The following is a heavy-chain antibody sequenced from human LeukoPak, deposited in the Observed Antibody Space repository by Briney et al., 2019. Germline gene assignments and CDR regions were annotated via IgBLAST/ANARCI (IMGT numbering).Heavy chain of an antibody. CDR1: ARSISSGSYY. Sequence: SQTLSLTWTLAARSISSGSYYWCWIRQPAGRRLEWIGRIYTGGSTNYNPSLKSRVTISVDTSKNQFALKLSSVTAADTAVYYCARDNDEALDYWGQGTLVTVSS. CDR2: IYTGGST. D-gene: IGHD1-1*01. CDR3: ARDNDEALDY. J-gene: IGHJ4*02. V-gene: IGHV4-61*02.